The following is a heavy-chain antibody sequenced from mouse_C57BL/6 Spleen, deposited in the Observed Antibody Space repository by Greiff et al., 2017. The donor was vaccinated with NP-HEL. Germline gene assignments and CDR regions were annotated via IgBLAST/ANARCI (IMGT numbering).Heavy chain of an antibody. V-gene: IGHV1-82*01. D-gene: IGHD3-2*02. CDR2: IYPGDGDT. CDR3: AQTAQATAY. CDR1: GYAFSSSW. Sequence: QVQLQQSGPELVKPGASVKISCKASGYAFSSSWMNWVKQRPGKGLEWIGRIYPGDGDTNYNGKFKGKATLTADKSSSTAYMQLSSLTSEDSAVYFCAQTAQATAYWGQGTLVTVSA. J-gene: IGHJ3*01.